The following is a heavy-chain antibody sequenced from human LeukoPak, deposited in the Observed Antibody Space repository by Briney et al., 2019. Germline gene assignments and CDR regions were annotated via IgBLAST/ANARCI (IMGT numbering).Heavy chain of an antibody. CDR1: GFTFSSYA. CDR3: AKGKVNHLGGLDY. D-gene: IGHD1-14*01. V-gene: IGHV3-30-3*01. CDR2: ISYDGSNK. J-gene: IGHJ4*02. Sequence: GGSLRLSCAASGFTFSSYAMHWVRQAPGKGLEWVAVISYDGSNKYYADSVKGRFTISRDNSKSTFYLQMDSLRADDTAMYYCAKGKVNHLGGLDYWGQGTLVTVSS.